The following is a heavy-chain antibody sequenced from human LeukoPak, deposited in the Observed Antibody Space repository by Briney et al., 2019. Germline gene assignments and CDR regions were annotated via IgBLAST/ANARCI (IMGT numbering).Heavy chain of an antibody. D-gene: IGHD2-2*01. J-gene: IGHJ4*02. CDR1: GGSFSGYY. V-gene: IGHV4-34*01. CDR2: INHSGST. Sequence: PSETLSLTCAVYGGSFSGYYWSWIRQPPGKGLEWIGEINHSGSTNYNPSLKSRVTISVDTSKNQFSLKLSSVTVADTAVYYCARLGQPSALFDYWGQGTLVTVSS. CDR3: ARLGQPSALFDY.